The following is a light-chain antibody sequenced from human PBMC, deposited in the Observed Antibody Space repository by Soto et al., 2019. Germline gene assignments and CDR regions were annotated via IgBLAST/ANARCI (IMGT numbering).Light chain of an antibody. V-gene: IGKV1-5*03. J-gene: IGKJ1*01. CDR2: KAS. Sequence: DIQKTQSPSTVSASVGDRVTITCRASQNINTWLAWYQQKPGKAPKLLIYKASTLKSGVPSRFSGSGSGTEFTLTISSLQPDDFATYYCQHYNSYSEAFGQGTKVDIK. CDR3: QHYNSYSEA. CDR1: QNINTW.